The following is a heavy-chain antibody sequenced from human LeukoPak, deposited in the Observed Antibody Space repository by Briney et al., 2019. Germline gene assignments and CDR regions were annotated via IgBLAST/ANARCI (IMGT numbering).Heavy chain of an antibody. CDR2: INHSGST. J-gene: IGHJ2*01. Sequence: SETLSLTCAVYGGSFSGYYWSWIRQPLGKGLEWIGEINHSGSTNYNPSLKSRVTISVDTSKNQFSLKLSSVTAADTAVYYCARDYCSSTSCTGPYFDLWGRGTLVTVSS. CDR3: ARDYCSSTSCTGPYFDL. D-gene: IGHD2-2*01. CDR1: GGSFSGYY. V-gene: IGHV4-34*01.